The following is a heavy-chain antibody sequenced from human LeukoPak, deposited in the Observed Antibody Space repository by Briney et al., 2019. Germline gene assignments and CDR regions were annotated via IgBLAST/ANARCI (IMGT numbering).Heavy chain of an antibody. CDR3: ARAAILGYYYYYMDV. V-gene: IGHV3-30*03. CDR1: GFTFSSYW. J-gene: IGHJ6*03. Sequence: PGGSLRLSCAASGFTFSSYWMSWVRQAPGKGLEWVAVISYDGSNKYYADSVKGRFTISRDNSKNTLYLQMNSLRAEDTAVYYCARAAILGYYYYYMDVWGKGTTVTVSS. CDR2: ISYDGSNK. D-gene: IGHD2-8*02.